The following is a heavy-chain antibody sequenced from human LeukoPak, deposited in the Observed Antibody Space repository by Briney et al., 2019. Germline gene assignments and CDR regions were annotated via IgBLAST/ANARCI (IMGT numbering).Heavy chain of an antibody. Sequence: KPGRSLRLSCAASGFTFDDYAMHWVRQAPGKGLEWVSGISWNSGSIGYADSVKGRFTISRDNAKNSLYLQMNSLRAEDTALYYCAKDRHAVSRRYYFDYWGQGTLVTVSS. CDR3: AKDRHAVSRRYYFDY. CDR2: ISWNSGSI. CDR1: GFTFDDYA. V-gene: IGHV3-9*01. D-gene: IGHD4-17*01. J-gene: IGHJ4*02.